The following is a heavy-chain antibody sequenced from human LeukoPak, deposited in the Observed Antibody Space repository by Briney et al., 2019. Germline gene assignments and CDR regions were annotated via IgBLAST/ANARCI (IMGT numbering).Heavy chain of an antibody. V-gene: IGHV3-48*02. CDR3: ARVAEIQLWLRSAFDY. CDR2: ISSSSSTI. J-gene: IGHJ4*02. CDR1: GFTFSSYS. Sequence: GSLRLSCAASGFTFSSYSMNWVRQAPGKGLEWVSYISSSSSTIYYADSVKGRFTISRDNAESSLYLQMNSLRDEDTAVYYCARVAEIQLWLRSAFDYWGQGTVVTVSS. D-gene: IGHD5-18*01.